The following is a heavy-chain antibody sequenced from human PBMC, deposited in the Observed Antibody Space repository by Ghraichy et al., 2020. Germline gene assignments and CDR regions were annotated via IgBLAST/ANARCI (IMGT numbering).Heavy chain of an antibody. J-gene: IGHJ4*02. D-gene: IGHD1-26*01. V-gene: IGHV3-20*04. Sequence: LSLTCAASGFTFDDHGMSWVRQAAGKGLEWVSGINWNGDSTAYADSVKGRFTISRDNANNFLYLQMNSLRDDDTALYYCARDSRGRNGTYEGFDQWGQGTLVTVSS. CDR3: ARDSRGRNGTYEGFDQ. CDR2: INWNGDST. CDR1: GFTFDDHG.